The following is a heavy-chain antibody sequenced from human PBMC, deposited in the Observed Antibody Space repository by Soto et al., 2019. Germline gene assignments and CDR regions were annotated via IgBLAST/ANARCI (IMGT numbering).Heavy chain of an antibody. CDR3: AASIFYYGMDV. J-gene: IGHJ6*02. Sequence: GEALKISCKGSGYTFTNYWIGWVRQMPGEGLEWMGVIYPGDSDTKYNPSFQGQVTISADKSITTTYLQWSSLKASDTAIYYCAASIFYYGMDVWGQGTTVTVSS. CDR2: IYPGDSDT. V-gene: IGHV5-51*01. CDR1: GYTFTNYW.